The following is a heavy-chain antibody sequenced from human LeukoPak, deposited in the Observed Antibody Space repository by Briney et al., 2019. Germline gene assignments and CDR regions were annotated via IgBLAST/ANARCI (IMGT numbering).Heavy chain of an antibody. Sequence: GGSLRLSCAASGFTFSSYGMHWVRQAPGKGLEWVANIKQDGSEKYYVDSVKGRFTISRDNAKNSLYLQMNSLRAEDTAVYYCARVGVGPVLRYFDWFDYYYYGMDVWGQGTTVTVSS. CDR1: GFTFSSYG. CDR2: IKQDGSEK. CDR3: ARVGVGPVLRYFDWFDYYYYGMDV. J-gene: IGHJ6*02. V-gene: IGHV3-7*01. D-gene: IGHD3-9*01.